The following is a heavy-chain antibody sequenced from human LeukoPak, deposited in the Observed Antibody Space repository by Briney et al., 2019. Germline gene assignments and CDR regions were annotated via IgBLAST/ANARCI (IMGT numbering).Heavy chain of an antibody. Sequence: PSETLSLTCTVSGGSISSGSYYWSWIRQPAGKGLEWIGRIYTSGSTNYNPSLKSRVTISVDTSKNQFSLKLSSVTAADTAVYYCADSGWYTNSLDYWGQGTLVTVSS. V-gene: IGHV4-61*02. CDR1: GGSISSGSYY. D-gene: IGHD6-19*01. CDR3: ADSGWYTNSLDY. CDR2: IYTSGST. J-gene: IGHJ4*02.